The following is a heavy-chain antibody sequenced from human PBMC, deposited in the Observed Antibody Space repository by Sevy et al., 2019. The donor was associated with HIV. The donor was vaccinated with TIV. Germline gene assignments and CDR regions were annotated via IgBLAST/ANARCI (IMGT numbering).Heavy chain of an antibody. CDR3: ATNMPDSSSLYNPLVDY. CDR2: IRYDGSNK. V-gene: IGHV3-30*02. Sequence: GGSLRLSCEASGFTFSSYGMHWVRPAPGKGLEWVAFIRYDGSNKYYADNVKGRFTISRDNSKNTLYLPMNSLRAEDTTVNYGATNMPDSSSLYNPLVDYWGQGTLVTVSS. J-gene: IGHJ4*02. D-gene: IGHD6-13*01. CDR1: GFTFSSYG.